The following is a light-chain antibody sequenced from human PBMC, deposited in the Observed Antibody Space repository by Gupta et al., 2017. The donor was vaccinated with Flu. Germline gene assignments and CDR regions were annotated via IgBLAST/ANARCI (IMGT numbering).Light chain of an antibody. CDR2: WAS. CDR1: QSVLYSSNNKNY. J-gene: IGKJ3*01. CDR3: QQYYSTPLT. V-gene: IGKV4-1*01. Sequence: DIVMTHLQDPWAVSLGEGATINCKSSQSVLYSSNNKNYLAWYQQKPGQPPKLLIYWASTRESGVPDRFSGSGSGTDFTLTISSLQAEDVAVYYCQQYYSTPLTFGPGTKVDIK.